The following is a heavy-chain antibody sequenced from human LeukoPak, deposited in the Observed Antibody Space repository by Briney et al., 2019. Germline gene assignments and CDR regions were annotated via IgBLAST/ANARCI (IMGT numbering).Heavy chain of an antibody. Sequence: GGSLRLSCAASGFTFSSYSMNWVRQAPGKGLEWVSSIRSSSSYIDYADSVKGRFTISRDNAKNSLYLQMNSLRAEDTAVYYCAGPDFGYWGQGTLVTVSS. V-gene: IGHV3-21*01. CDR2: IRSSSSYI. J-gene: IGHJ4*02. CDR3: AGPDFGY. CDR1: GFTFSSYS. D-gene: IGHD1-14*01.